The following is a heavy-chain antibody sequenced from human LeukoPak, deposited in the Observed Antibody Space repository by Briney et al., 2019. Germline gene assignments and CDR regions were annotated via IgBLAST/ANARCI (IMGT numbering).Heavy chain of an antibody. Sequence: GGSLRLSCAASGFTFSSYSMNWVRQAPGKGLEWVSSISSSSSYIYYADSVKGRFTISRDNAKNSLYLQMKSLRAEDTAVYYCAREESSSSSFDYWGQGTLVTVSS. D-gene: IGHD6-6*01. CDR3: AREESSSSSFDY. CDR2: ISSSSSYI. CDR1: GFTFSSYS. J-gene: IGHJ4*02. V-gene: IGHV3-21*01.